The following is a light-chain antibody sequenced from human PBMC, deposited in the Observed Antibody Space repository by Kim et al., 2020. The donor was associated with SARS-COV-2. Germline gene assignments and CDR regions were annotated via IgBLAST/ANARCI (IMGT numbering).Light chain of an antibody. CDR2: KTY. CDR3: MQATQYPHS. Sequence: TASIYCRSSQSLVHSDGNTYLSWLKQRPGQPPRLLIYKTYKRFSGVSDRFSGSGAGTDFTLKISRVEAEDVGVYYCMQATQYPHSFGQGTKLEI. J-gene: IGKJ2*03. V-gene: IGKV2-24*01. CDR1: QSLVHSDGNTY.